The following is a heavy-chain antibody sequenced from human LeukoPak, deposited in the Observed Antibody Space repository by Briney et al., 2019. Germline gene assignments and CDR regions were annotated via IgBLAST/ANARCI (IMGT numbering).Heavy chain of an antibody. Sequence: GGSLRLSCAASGFTFSSYGMHWVRQAPGKGLEWVAFIRYDGSNKYYADSVKGRFTISRDISKNTLYLQMNSLRAEDTAVYYCAKIYDRNQYYFDYWGQGTLVTVSS. CDR2: IRYDGSNK. CDR1: GFTFSSYG. D-gene: IGHD3-22*01. V-gene: IGHV3-30*02. J-gene: IGHJ4*02. CDR3: AKIYDRNQYYFDY.